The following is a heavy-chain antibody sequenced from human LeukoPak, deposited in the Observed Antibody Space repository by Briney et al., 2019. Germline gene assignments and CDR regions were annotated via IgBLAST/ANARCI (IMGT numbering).Heavy chain of an antibody. V-gene: IGHV3-48*04. J-gene: IGHJ4*02. Sequence: GGSLRLSCAASGFTFSSCSMNWVRQAPGKGLEWVSYISSSSSTIYYTDSVKGRFTISRDNAENSLYLQMNSLRAEDTAVYYCARHGGYDFFYFDYWGQGTLVTVSS. CDR1: GFTFSSCS. CDR2: ISSSSSTI. D-gene: IGHD5-12*01. CDR3: ARHGGYDFFYFDY.